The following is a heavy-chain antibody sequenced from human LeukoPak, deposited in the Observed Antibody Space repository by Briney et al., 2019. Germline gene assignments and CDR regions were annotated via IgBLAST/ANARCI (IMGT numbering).Heavy chain of an antibody. J-gene: IGHJ4*02. CDR2: IYTSGGT. D-gene: IGHD6-6*01. Sequence: PSETLSLTCTVSGDSISSYYWSWIRQPPGKGLEWIGFIYTSGGTNYIPSLKGRVTISIDTSKNQFSLKLSSVTAADSAVYYCARLTRLSTSPDRYYLDYWGQGTLVTVSS. V-gene: IGHV4-4*09. CDR1: GDSISSYY. CDR3: ARLTRLSTSPDRYYLDY.